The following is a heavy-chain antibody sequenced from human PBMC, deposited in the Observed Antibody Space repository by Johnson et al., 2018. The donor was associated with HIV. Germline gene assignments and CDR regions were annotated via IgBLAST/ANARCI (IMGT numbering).Heavy chain of an antibody. CDR2: INWKGGSP. J-gene: IGHJ3*02. V-gene: IGHV3-20*04. D-gene: IGHD6-13*01. CDR1: RFTFDDYG. CDR3: ARGKGAAVGLDAFDI. Sequence: EVQLVESGGGVVRPGGSLRLSCAASRFTFDDYGMSWVRQAPGKGLEWVSGINWKGGSPGYADSVKGRFTISRDKARNSLFLQMNSLRAEDTALYYCARGKGAAVGLDAFDIWGQGTMVTVSS.